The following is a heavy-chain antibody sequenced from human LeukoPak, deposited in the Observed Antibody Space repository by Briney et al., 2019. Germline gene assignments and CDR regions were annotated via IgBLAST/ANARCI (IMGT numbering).Heavy chain of an antibody. CDR2: ISYDGSNK. CDR3: AKLGAAAGTFDY. J-gene: IGHJ4*02. V-gene: IGHV3-30*18. Sequence: PGGSLRLSCSASGFTFSSYGMHWVRQAPGKGLEWVAVISYDGSNKYYADSVKGRFTISRDNSKNTLYLQMNSLRAEDTAVYYCAKLGAAAGTFDYWGQGTLVTVSS. D-gene: IGHD6-13*01. CDR1: GFTFSSYG.